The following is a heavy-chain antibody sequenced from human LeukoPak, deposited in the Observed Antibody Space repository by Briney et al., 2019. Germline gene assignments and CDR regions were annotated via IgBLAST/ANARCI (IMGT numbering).Heavy chain of an antibody. CDR2: IYTSGST. V-gene: IGHV4-4*07. CDR1: GGSISSYY. Sequence: PSETLSLTCTVSGGSISSYYWSWIRQPAGKGLEWIGRIYTSGSTNYNPSLKSRVTMSVDTSKNQFSLELSSVTAADTAVYYCAREVVDYDSSGYYPDYWGQGTLVTVSS. J-gene: IGHJ4*02. D-gene: IGHD3-22*01. CDR3: AREVVDYDSSGYYPDY.